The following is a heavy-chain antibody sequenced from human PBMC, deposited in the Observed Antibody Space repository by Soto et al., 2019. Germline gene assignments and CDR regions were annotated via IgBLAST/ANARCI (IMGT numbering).Heavy chain of an antibody. Sequence: QVQLQQSGPGLVEPSQTLSLTCGISGDSVSSSGVAWNWIRQSPSRGLEWLGRTYFASRWFSEYAESVRSRITIAPDTSKNQLSLHVNSVTPEDTGVYYCARGRHSAFDYWGRGTLVTVSS. CDR1: GDSVSSSGVA. CDR2: TYFASRWFS. V-gene: IGHV6-1*01. J-gene: IGHJ4*01. D-gene: IGHD2-15*01. CDR3: ARGRHSAFDY.